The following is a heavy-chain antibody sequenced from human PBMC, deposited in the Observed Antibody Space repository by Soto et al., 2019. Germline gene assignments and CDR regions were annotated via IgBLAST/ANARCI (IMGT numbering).Heavy chain of an antibody. CDR1: GGSMRNYF. D-gene: IGHD6-13*01. J-gene: IGHJ4*02. CDR3: AAGEASSRNLAPYYLDF. V-gene: IGHV4-59*01. Sequence: SETLSLTCTVSGGSMRNYFWTWIWQPPGKGLEWIGYIHYSGTTSFFPSYNPSLRSRVTISEDTSKNQFSLKLLSVTTADTAVYFCAAGEASSRNLAPYYLDFWGQGTLVTVSS. CDR2: IHYSGTT.